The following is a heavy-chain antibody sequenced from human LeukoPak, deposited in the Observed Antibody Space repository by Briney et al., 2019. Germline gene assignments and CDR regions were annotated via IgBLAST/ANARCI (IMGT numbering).Heavy chain of an antibody. D-gene: IGHD6-19*01. V-gene: IGHV5-51*01. CDR1: GYXFSSYW. J-gene: IGHJ4*02. Sequence: GESLKISCKGSGYXFSSYWISWVRQMPGKGLEWMGIIYPGDSDTRYSPSFQGQVTFSADKSISTDYLQWSSLKASDTAMYYCARRAPSGWYSDHWGQGTLVTVSS. CDR3: ARRAPSGWYSDH. CDR2: IYPGDSDT.